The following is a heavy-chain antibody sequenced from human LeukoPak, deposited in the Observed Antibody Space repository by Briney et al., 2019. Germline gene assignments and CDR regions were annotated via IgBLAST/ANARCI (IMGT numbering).Heavy chain of an antibody. Sequence: GASVKVSCKASGGTFSSYAISWVRQATGQGLEWMGWMNPNSGNTGYAQKFQGRVTITRNTSISTAYMELSSLRSEDTAVYYCARGIGYGDYVRYYYYMDVWGKGTTVTVSS. CDR1: GGTFSSYA. CDR3: ARGIGYGDYVRYYYYMDV. CDR2: MNPNSGNT. D-gene: IGHD4-17*01. V-gene: IGHV1-8*03. J-gene: IGHJ6*03.